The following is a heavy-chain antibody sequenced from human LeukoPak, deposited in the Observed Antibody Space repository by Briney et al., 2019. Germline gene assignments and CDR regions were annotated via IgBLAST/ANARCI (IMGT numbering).Heavy chain of an antibody. CDR3: ARVPAAGINYYYGMDV. CDR2: INHSGST. J-gene: IGHJ6*04. D-gene: IGHD6-13*01. CDR1: GGSFSGYY. V-gene: IGHV4-34*01. Sequence: SETLSLTCAVYGGSFSGYYWSWIRQPPGKGLEWIGEINHSGSTNYNPSLKSRVTISVDTSKNQFSLKLSSVTAADTAVYYCARVPAAGINYYYGMDVWGKGTTVTVSS.